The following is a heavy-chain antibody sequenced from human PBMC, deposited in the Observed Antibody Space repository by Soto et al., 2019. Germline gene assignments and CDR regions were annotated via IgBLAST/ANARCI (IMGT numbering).Heavy chain of an antibody. CDR2: IVPSVDTT. CDR3: ARCPQPPDTADPYAADV. J-gene: IGHJ6*02. D-gene: IGHD5-18*01. V-gene: IGHV1-69*18. CDR1: GGTFSRSG. Sequence: QVQLVQSGTEVKKPGASVKVSCKASGGTFSRSGFHWVRQAPGQGLEWMGMIVPSVDTTNYAQKFQARVTISADQFTSTVYMELRRLRSEDTAVYYCARCPQPPDTADPYAADVWGQGTRVIVSS.